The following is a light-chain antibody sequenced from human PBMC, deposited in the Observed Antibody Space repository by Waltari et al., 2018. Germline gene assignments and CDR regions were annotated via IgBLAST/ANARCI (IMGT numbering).Light chain of an antibody. J-gene: IGKJ2*01. CDR3: QQRGNWPSGYT. CDR1: QTFSSY. V-gene: IGKV3-11*01. Sequence: EIVLTQSPATLSLSPGERATLSCRASQTFSSYLAWYHQKPGQAPRLLIFDASRRATGIPARFSGSGSGTDFTLTISSLEPEDFAVYYCQQRGNWPSGYTFGQGTKLEIK. CDR2: DAS.